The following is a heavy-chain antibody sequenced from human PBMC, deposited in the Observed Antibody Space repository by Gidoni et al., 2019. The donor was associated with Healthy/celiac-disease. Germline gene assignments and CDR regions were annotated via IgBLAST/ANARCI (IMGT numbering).Heavy chain of an antibody. Sequence: FTISRDNSKNTLYLQMNSLRAEDTAVYYCAKAPARLVTFFDYWGQGTLVTVSS. CDR3: AKAPARLVTFFDY. J-gene: IGHJ4*02. D-gene: IGHD3-10*01. V-gene: IGHV3-23*01.